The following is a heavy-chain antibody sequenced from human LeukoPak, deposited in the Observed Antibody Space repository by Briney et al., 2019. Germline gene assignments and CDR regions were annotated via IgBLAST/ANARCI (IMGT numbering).Heavy chain of an antibody. Sequence: GESLRLSCAASGFSFGSYGLSWVRQAPGKGPQWVSYISGNGGTTHYADSAKGRFTISRDNAKNSLYLQMNSLRAEDTAVYYCARDSGRIAAAGTGRPDYWGQGTLVTVSS. CDR3: ARDSGRIAAAGTGRPDY. CDR1: GFSFGSYG. CDR2: ISGNGGTT. J-gene: IGHJ4*02. D-gene: IGHD6-13*01. V-gene: IGHV3-48*04.